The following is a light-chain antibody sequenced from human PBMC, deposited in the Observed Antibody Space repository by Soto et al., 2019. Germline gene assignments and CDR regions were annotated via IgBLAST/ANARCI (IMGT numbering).Light chain of an antibody. CDR3: QQYNTYS. J-gene: IGKJ2*01. CDR1: QSLNSW. Sequence: DIQMTQSPSTLSASVGDRVSITCRASQSLNSWLALYQQKPGKAPKLLIYKTSTLESGVPSRFSGSGSGTEFTLTISNLQPDDFATYYCQQYNTYSFGQGTKLEIK. V-gene: IGKV1-5*03. CDR2: KTS.